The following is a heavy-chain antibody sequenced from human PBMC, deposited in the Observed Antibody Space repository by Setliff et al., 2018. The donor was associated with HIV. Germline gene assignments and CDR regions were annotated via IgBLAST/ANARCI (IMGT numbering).Heavy chain of an antibody. CDR3: ARGTTFPHSSASDY. V-gene: IGHV1-46*01. CDR1: GYPFTSYY. D-gene: IGHD6-6*01. Sequence: ASVKVSCKASGYPFTSYYMHWVRQAPGQGLEWMGIINPTGGSTSYAQKFQGRVTMTTDTSTSTVYMELSSLRSDDTAVYYCARGTTFPHSSASDYWGQGTLVTVSS. J-gene: IGHJ4*02. CDR2: INPTGGST.